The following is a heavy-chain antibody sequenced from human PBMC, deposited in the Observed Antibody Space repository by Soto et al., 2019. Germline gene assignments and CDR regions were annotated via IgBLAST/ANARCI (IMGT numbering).Heavy chain of an antibody. CDR3: AKDTGDSSGWYGLNGNYFDY. CDR2: ISYDGSNK. J-gene: IGHJ4*02. D-gene: IGHD6-19*01. CDR1: GFTFSSYG. V-gene: IGHV3-30*18. Sequence: QVQLVESGGGVVQPGRSLRLSCAASGFTFSSYGMHWVRQAPGTGLEWVAVISYDGSNKYYADSVKGRFTISRDNSKNTLYLQMNSLRAEDTAVYYCAKDTGDSSGWYGLNGNYFDYWGQGTLVTVAS.